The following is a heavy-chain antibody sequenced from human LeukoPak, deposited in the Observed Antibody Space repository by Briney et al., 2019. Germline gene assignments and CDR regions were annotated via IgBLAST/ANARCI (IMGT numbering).Heavy chain of an antibody. D-gene: IGHD3-9*01. CDR1: GGTFSSYA. CDR3: ARETRYFDWSSTPHYFDY. CDR2: IIPIFGTA. J-gene: IGHJ4*02. V-gene: IGHV1-69*05. Sequence: WASVKVSCKASGGTFSSYAISWVRQAPGQGLEWMGGIIPIFGTANYAQKLQGRVTMTTDTSTSTAYMELRSLRSDDTAVYYCARETRYFDWSSTPHYFDYWGQGTLVTVSS.